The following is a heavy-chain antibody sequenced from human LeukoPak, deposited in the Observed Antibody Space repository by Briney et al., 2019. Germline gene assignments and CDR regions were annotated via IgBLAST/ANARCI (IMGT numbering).Heavy chain of an antibody. Sequence: PSQTLSLTCTVSGGSISSGDYYWSWIRQHPGKGLEWIGYIYYSGSTYYNPSLKSRLTISVDTSKNQFSLKLSSVTAADTAVYYCARVADCGSGYLCYFDYWGQGTLVTVSS. V-gene: IGHV4-31*03. D-gene: IGHD3-22*01. CDR2: IYYSGST. J-gene: IGHJ4*02. CDR3: ARVADCGSGYLCYFDY. CDR1: GGSISSGDYY.